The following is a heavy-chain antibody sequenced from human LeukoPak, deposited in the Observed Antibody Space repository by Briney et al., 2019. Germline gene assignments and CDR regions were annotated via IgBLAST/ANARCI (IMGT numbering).Heavy chain of an antibody. CDR1: GFTFSSYG. J-gene: IGHJ6*03. CDR2: IRYDGSNK. D-gene: IGHD2-2*01. V-gene: IGHV3-30*02. Sequence: GGSLRLSCAASGFTFSSYGMHWVRQAPGKGLEWVAFIRYDGSNKYYADPVKGRFTISRDNSKNTLYLQMNSLRAEDTAVYYCAKDELGYCSSTSCPYYYYYYMDVWGKGTTVTVSS. CDR3: AKDELGYCSSTSCPYYYYYYMDV.